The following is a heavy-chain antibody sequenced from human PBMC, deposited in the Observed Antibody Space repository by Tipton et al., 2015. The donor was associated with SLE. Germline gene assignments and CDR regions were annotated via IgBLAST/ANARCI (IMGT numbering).Heavy chain of an antibody. Sequence: TLSLTCTVSGGSITSLYDYWGWVRQPPGKGLEWLGSVFYGGRYYYNASLRSRVTISVDTVKTQVSLKLTSVTPEDTAVYYCARGFLYDGFQVWGQGTLVTVSS. CDR1: GGSITSLYDY. CDR2: VFYGGRY. CDR3: ARGFLYDGFQV. D-gene: IGHD2-2*02. V-gene: IGHV4-39*07. J-gene: IGHJ1*01.